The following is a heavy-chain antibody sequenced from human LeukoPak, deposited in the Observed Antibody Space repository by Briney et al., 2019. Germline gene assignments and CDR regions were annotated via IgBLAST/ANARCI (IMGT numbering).Heavy chain of an antibody. CDR1: GYTLTELS. D-gene: IGHD3-22*01. V-gene: IGHV1-24*01. CDR3: ATDPYYYDSSGYYGDY. CDR2: FDPEDGET. J-gene: IGHJ4*02. Sequence: ASVKVSCKVSGYTLTELSMHWVRQAPGKGLEWMGGFDPEDGETIYAQKFQGRVTMTEDTSTDTAYMELSSLRFEDTAVYYCATDPYYYDSSGYYGDYWGQGTLVTVSS.